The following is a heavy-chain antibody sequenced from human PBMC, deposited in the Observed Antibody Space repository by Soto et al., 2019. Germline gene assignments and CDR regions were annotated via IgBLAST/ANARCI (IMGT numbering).Heavy chain of an antibody. J-gene: IGHJ4*02. V-gene: IGHV3-7*01. CDR2: IKQDGSEK. Sequence: GGSLRLSCAASGFTFSRYWMSWVRQAPGKGLEWVANIKQDGSEKYYVDSVKGRFTISRDNAKKSLYLQMNSLRAEDTAVYYCARDLLVIEREFDYWGQGTLVTVSS. CDR1: GFTFSRYW. D-gene: IGHD3-9*01. CDR3: ARDLLVIEREFDY.